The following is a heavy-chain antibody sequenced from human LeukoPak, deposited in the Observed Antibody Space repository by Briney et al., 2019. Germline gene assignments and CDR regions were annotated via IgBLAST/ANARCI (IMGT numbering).Heavy chain of an antibody. J-gene: IGHJ5*02. CDR1: GYTFSTYW. V-gene: IGHV3-74*01. CDR2: INEDGSST. Sequence: GGSLRLSCVASGYTFSTYWMHWVRQGPGKGLVWVSRINEDGSSTNYAESVRGRFTISRDNAKNTLYLQMNSLRAEDTAVYYCAKHKYSSSWYRRNWFDPWGQGTLVTVSS. CDR3: AKHKYSSSWYRRNWFDP. D-gene: IGHD6-13*01.